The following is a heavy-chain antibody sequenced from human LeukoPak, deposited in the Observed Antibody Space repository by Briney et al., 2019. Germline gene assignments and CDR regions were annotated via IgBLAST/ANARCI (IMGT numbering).Heavy chain of an antibody. D-gene: IGHD3-10*01. CDR1: GGSISTYY. V-gene: IGHV4-34*01. CDR2: INHSGST. Sequence: PSETLSLTCTVSGGSISTYYWSWIRQPPGKGLEWIGEINHSGSTNYNPSLKSRVTISVDTSKNQFSLKLSSVTAADTAVYYCARGIYGSGSYYKSYWGQGTLVTVSS. CDR3: ARGIYGSGSYYKSY. J-gene: IGHJ4*02.